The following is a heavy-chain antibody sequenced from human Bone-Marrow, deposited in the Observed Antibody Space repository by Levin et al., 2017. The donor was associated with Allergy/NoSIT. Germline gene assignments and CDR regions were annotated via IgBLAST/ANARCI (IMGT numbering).Heavy chain of an antibody. D-gene: IGHD6-19*01. CDR3: ARFGVAVAGRGNYFDY. V-gene: IGHV4-61*01. CDR2: IYYSGST. J-gene: IGHJ4*02. CDR1: GGSVSSGSYY. Sequence: TPSETLSLTCTVSGGSVSSGSYYWSWIRQPPGKGLEWIGYIYYSGSTNYNPSLKSRVTISVDTSKNQFSLKLSSVTAADTAVYYCARFGVAVAGRGNYFDYWGQGTLVTVSS.